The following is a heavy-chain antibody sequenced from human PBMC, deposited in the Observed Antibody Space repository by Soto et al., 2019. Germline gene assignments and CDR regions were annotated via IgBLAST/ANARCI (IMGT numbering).Heavy chain of an antibody. CDR3: TRDARPYSIYRGGGLGL. Sequence: QAQLVESGGGVVQPGRSLRLSCVLSGFIFSDYAMHWVRQTPGKGLEWVAIVSSDGRQKFYTDSVKGRFTNSKEFSNNTLFLRVNRLRPEHSGTYFCTRDARPYSIYRGGGLGLWGQGTLVTVSS. D-gene: IGHD4-4*01. CDR1: GFIFSDYA. V-gene: IGHV3-30*03. J-gene: IGHJ1*01. CDR2: VSSDGRQK.